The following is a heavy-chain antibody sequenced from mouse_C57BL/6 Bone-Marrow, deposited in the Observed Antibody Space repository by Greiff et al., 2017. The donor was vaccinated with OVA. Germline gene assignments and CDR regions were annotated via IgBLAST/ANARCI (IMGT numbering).Heavy chain of an antibody. D-gene: IGHD2-12*01. J-gene: IGHJ1*03. CDR3: ARLRLWYFDV. V-gene: IGHV1-4*01. CDR2: INPSSGYT. CDR1: GYTFTSYT. Sequence: VQLQQSGAELARPGASVKMSCKASGYTFTSYTMHWVKQRPGQGLEWIGYINPSSGYTKYNQKFKDKATLTADKSSSTAYLQLSSLTSEDAAVYDGARLRLWYFDVWGTGTTVTVSS.